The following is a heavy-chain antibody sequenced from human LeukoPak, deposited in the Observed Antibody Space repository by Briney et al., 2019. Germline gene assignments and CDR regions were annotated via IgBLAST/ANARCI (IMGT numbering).Heavy chain of an antibody. Sequence: GGSLRLSCAASGFTLSKYWMSWVRKAPGKGLEWVANINKDGSEKYYADSVKDRFTISRDNAENTVYLQMNSLRAEDTAVYYCARDLHIAAADYWGQGTLVTVSS. D-gene: IGHD6-13*01. CDR3: ARDLHIAAADY. CDR2: INKDGSEK. J-gene: IGHJ4*02. V-gene: IGHV3-7*01. CDR1: GFTLSKYW.